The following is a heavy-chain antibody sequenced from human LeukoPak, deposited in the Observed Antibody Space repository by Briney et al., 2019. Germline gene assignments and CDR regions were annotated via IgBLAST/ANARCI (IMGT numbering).Heavy chain of an antibody. CDR1: GDSISSSTYY. CDR2: IHNAGST. D-gene: IGHD1-26*01. V-gene: IGHV4-39*01. Sequence: SETLSLTCTVSGDSISSSTYYWGWIRQPPGKGLEWIGSIHNAGSTYYNPSLKSRVSISVDTSKAHFSLKLRSATAADTAVYYCARHGGISGVGPTEDYWGQGTLVTISS. CDR3: ARHGGISGVGPTEDY. J-gene: IGHJ4*02.